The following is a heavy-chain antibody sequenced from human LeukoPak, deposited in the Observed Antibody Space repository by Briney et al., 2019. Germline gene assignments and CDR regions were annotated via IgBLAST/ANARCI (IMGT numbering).Heavy chain of an antibody. CDR2: IYYSGST. D-gene: IGHD3-22*01. V-gene: IGHV4-59*01. CDR3: ASDSSGYYND. CDR1: GGSFSGYY. J-gene: IGHJ4*02. Sequence: PSETLSLTCAVYGGSFSGYYWSWIRQPPGKGLEWIGYIYYSGSTNYNPSLKSRVTISVDTSKNQFSLKLSSVTAADTAVYYCASDSSGYYNDWGQGTLVTVSS.